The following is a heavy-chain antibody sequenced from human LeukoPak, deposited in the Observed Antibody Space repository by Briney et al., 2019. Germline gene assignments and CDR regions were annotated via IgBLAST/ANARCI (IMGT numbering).Heavy chain of an antibody. D-gene: IGHD3-22*01. CDR1: GYTFTGYY. Sequence: GASVKVSCKASGYTFTGYYMHWVRQAPGQGLEWMGWINPNSGGTNYAQKFQGRVTMTRDTSISTAYMELSRLRSDDTAVYYCARETHDYYDSSGYPDYWGQGTLVTVSS. V-gene: IGHV1-2*02. CDR3: ARETHDYYDSSGYPDY. CDR2: INPNSGGT. J-gene: IGHJ4*02.